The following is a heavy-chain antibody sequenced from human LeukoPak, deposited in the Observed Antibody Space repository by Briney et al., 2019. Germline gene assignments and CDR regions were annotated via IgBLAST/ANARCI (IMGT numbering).Heavy chain of an antibody. Sequence: GGSLRLSCAASGFTVSSNYMSWVRQAPGKGLEWVSYISSSSSTIYYADSVKGRFTISRGNAKKSLYLQMNSLRAEDTAVYYCARGGMIVVPTRGFDYWGQGTLVTVSS. CDR3: ARGGMIVVPTRGFDY. J-gene: IGHJ4*02. D-gene: IGHD3-22*01. CDR2: ISSSSSTI. CDR1: GFTVSSNY. V-gene: IGHV3-48*01.